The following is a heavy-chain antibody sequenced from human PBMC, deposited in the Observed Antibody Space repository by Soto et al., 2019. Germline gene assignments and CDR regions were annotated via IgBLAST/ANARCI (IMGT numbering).Heavy chain of an antibody. CDR3: ARDALGSTAFYGMDV. CDR2: INPNSGGT. D-gene: IGHD1-26*01. V-gene: IGHV1-2*04. J-gene: IGHJ6*02. CDR1: GYTFTGYY. Sequence: ASVKVSCKASGYTFTGYYMHWVRQAPGQGLEWMGWINPNSGGTNYSQKFQGWVTMTRDTSITTAYMELNRLRSDDTAVYYCARDALGSTAFYGMDVWGQGTTVTVSS.